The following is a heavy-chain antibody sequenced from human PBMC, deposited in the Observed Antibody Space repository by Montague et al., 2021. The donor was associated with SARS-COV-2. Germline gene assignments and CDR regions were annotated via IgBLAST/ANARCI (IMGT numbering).Heavy chain of an antibody. V-gene: IGHV4-61*01. J-gene: IGHJ4*02. Sequence: SETLSLTCTVSGASVASGNFYWSWIRQPPGKGLEWIGYMYYTRXTXYXXXXEXRVTMPVDPSKNQFSLTLTSVTAADTAVYYCARSRANVPSRPGFDYWGQGALVTVSS. CDR1: GASVASGNFY. CDR2: MYYTRXT. CDR3: ARSRANVPSRPGFDY. D-gene: IGHD6-6*01.